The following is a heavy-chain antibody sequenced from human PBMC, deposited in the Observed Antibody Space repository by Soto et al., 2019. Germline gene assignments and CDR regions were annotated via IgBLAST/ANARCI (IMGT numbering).Heavy chain of an antibody. CDR1: GYTFTSYG. CDR2: ISAYNGNT. CDR3: ARDGNYDFWSGYWSHFGYYGMDV. J-gene: IGHJ6*02. D-gene: IGHD3-3*01. V-gene: IGHV1-18*04. Sequence: QVPLVQSGAEVKKPGASVKVSCKASGYTFTSYGISWVRQAPGQGLEWMGWISAYNGNTNYAQKLQGRVTMTTDTSTSTAYMELRSLRSDDTAVYYCARDGNYDFWSGYWSHFGYYGMDVWGQGTTVTVSS.